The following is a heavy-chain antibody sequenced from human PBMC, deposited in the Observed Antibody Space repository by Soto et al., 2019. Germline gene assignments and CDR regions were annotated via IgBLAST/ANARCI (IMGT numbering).Heavy chain of an antibody. CDR2: ISSRSSYI. CDR1: GFTFNIHN. CDR3: ARDNVPSDFFDS. D-gene: IGHD2-8*01. V-gene: IGHV3-21*01. J-gene: IGHJ4*02. Sequence: PGGSLRLSCSASGFTFNIHNMNWVRQAPGKGLEWVSSISSRSSYIYYSDSVKGRFTISRDNAKNSLYLQMNSLRAEDTAVYYCARDNVPSDFFDSWGQGTLGTAPQ.